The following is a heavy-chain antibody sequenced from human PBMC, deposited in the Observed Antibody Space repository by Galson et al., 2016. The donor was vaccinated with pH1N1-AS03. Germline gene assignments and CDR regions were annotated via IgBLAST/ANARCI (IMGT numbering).Heavy chain of an antibody. D-gene: IGHD5-12*01. J-gene: IGHJ5*01. V-gene: IGHV4-39*07. Sequence: GWIRQPPGKGLEWIGLIYPTGNTYYNPSLKSRVTMSVDTSKDQFSLNLNSVTAADTAAYYCSRLRVDIIWLAPWGQGTLVTVSS. CDR3: SRLRVDIIWLAP. CDR2: IYPTGNT.